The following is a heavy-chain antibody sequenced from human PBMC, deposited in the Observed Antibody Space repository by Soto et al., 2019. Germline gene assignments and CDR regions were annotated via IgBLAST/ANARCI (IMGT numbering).Heavy chain of an antibody. J-gene: IGHJ6*03. CDR3: ARDVSYRYNFYVRPMPSYYYYYMDV. D-gene: IGHD1-20*01. CDR1: GFTFNSYW. V-gene: IGHV3-7*01. Sequence: GGSLRLSCAASGFTFNSYWMSWVRQAPGKGLEWVANIKQDGSEKYYVDSVKGRFTISRDNAKNSLYLQMNSLRAEDTAVYYCARDVSYRYNFYVRPMPSYYYYYMDVWGKGTTVTVSS. CDR2: IKQDGSEK.